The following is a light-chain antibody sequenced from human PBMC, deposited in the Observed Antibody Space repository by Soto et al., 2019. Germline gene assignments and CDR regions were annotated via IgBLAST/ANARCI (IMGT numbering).Light chain of an antibody. CDR2: DAS. J-gene: IGKJ4*01. V-gene: IGKV3-11*01. CDR3: QQRSNFLT. CDR1: QSVSSY. Sequence: EIVLTQSPATLSLSPGERATLSCSASQSVSSYLAWYQQKPGQDPRLLIYDASNRATGIPARFSGSGSGTDFTLTISSLEPEDFAVYYCQQRSNFLTFGGGTKVEIK.